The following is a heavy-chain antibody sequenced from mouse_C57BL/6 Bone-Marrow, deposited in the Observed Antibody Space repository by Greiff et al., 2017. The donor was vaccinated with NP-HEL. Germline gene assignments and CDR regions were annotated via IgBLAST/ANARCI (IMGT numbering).Heavy chain of an antibody. D-gene: IGHD2-3*01. J-gene: IGHJ1*03. CDR3: ARRMAPYFDV. V-gene: IGHV5-6*02. Sequence: EVKLMESGGDLVKPGGSLKLSCAASGFTFSSYGMSWVRQTPDKRLEWVATISSGGSYPYYPDSVKGRFTISRDNAKNTLYLQMSSLKSEDTAMYYCARRMAPYFDVWGTGTTVTVSS. CDR1: GFTFSSYG. CDR2: ISSGGSYP.